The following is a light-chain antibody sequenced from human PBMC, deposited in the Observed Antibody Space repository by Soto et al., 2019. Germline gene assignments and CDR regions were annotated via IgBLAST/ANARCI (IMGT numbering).Light chain of an antibody. CDR3: SSYTSSSTYVV. CDR2: DVS. V-gene: IGLV2-14*01. CDR1: SSDVGGYNY. Sequence: QSALTQPASVSGSPGQSITISYTGTSSDVGGYNYVSWYQQHPGKAPKLMIYDVSNRPSGVSNRFSGSKSGNTASLTISGLQXEDEADYYCSSYTSSSTYVVFGGGTKVTVL. J-gene: IGLJ2*01.